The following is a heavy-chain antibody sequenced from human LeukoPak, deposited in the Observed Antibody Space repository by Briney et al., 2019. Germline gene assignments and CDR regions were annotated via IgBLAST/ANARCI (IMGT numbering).Heavy chain of an antibody. V-gene: IGHV4-59*12. CDR2: IYYSGST. J-gene: IGHJ4*02. D-gene: IGHD7-27*01. Sequence: SETLSLTCTVSGGSISSYYWSWIRQPPGKGLEWIGYIYYSGSTNYNPSLKSRVTISVDTSKNQFSLKVSSVTAADTAVYYCARAGDSPYYFDYWGQGTLVTVSS. CDR3: ARAGDSPYYFDY. CDR1: GGSISSYY.